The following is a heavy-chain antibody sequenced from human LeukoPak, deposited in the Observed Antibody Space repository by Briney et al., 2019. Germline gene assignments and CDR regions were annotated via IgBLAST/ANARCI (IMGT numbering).Heavy chain of an antibody. D-gene: IGHD1-26*01. J-gene: IGHJ4*02. CDR1: GFTFSSYA. Sequence: GGSLRLSCAASGFTFSSYAMSCVRQAPGKGLEWVSGISGSGGSTFYADSVKGRFTISRDNSRSTLYLQMNSLRAEDTAVYYCAKDRHRGRTFDYWGQGTLVTVSS. V-gene: IGHV3-23*01. CDR2: ISGSGGST. CDR3: AKDRHRGRTFDY.